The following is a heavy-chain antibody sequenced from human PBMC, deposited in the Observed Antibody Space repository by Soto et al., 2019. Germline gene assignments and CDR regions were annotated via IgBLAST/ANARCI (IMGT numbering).Heavy chain of an antibody. CDR1: GFTFGDYA. Sequence: GGSLRLSCTASGFTFGDYAMSWVRQAPGKGLEWVGFSRSKAYGGTTEYAASVKGRFTISRDDYKSIAYLQINSLRAEDTAVYYCAKVPPGAAVAGTDYWGQGTLVTVSS. CDR3: AKVPPGAAVAGTDY. V-gene: IGHV3-49*04. CDR2: SRSKAYGGTT. J-gene: IGHJ4*02. D-gene: IGHD6-19*01.